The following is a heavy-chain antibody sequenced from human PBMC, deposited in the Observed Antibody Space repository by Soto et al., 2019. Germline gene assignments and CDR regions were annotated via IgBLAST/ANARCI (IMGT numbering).Heavy chain of an antibody. J-gene: IGHJ4*02. D-gene: IGHD2-2*01. CDR1: GFSFDACA. Sequence: QVQLVESGGGVVQPGRSLRLSCGASGFSFDACAMHWVRQTPDKRLEWVAIVWADGGNKYYTDSVKGRFTIFRDNSQNTLYLQMNSLRVEDTALYYCAGEERSSWGRFAYCGQGTLVTVSS. CDR3: AGEERSSWGRFAY. V-gene: IGHV3-33*01. CDR2: VWADGGNK.